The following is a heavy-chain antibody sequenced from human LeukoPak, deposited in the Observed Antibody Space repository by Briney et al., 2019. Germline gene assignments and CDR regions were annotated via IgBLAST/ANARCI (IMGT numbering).Heavy chain of an antibody. CDR2: ISSSSSYI. CDR1: GFTFSSYS. CDR3: ARDTWNSGSYFLVPDAFDI. J-gene: IGHJ3*02. D-gene: IGHD1-26*01. V-gene: IGHV3-21*01. Sequence: PGGSLRLSCAASGFTFSSYSMNWVRQAPGKGLEWVSSISSSSSYIYYADSVKGRFTISRDNAKNSLYLQMNSLRAEDTAVYYCARDTWNSGSYFLVPDAFDIWGQGTMVTVSS.